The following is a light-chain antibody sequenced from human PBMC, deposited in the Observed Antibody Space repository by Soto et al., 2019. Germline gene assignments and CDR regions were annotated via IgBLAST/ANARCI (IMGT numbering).Light chain of an antibody. CDR3: QQYYSTPPRT. Sequence: DIVMTQSPDSLAVSLGERATINCKSSQSVLYSSNNKNYLAWYQQKPGQPPKLLIYWAYTRESGVPDRFSGSGAGPDDSLTNSSREDEDVAGYYCQQYYSTPPRTFGQGTKVEIK. CDR1: QSVLYSSNNKNY. J-gene: IGKJ1*01. V-gene: IGKV4-1*01. CDR2: WAY.